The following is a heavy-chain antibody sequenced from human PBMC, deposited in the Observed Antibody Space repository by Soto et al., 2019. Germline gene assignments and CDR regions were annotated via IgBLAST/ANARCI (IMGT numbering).Heavy chain of an antibody. J-gene: IGHJ5*02. CDR3: TTTSFTIFGGLDP. CDR1: GLTFSNAW. V-gene: IGHV3-15*01. Sequence: EVQLVESGGGLVKPGGSLRLSCAASGLTFSNAWMSWVRQAPGKGLEWVGRIKSKTDGGTTDYAAPVKGRFTISRDDSKNTLYLQMNSLKTEDTAVYYCTTTSFTIFGGLDPWGQGTLVTVSS. D-gene: IGHD3-3*01. CDR2: IKSKTDGGTT.